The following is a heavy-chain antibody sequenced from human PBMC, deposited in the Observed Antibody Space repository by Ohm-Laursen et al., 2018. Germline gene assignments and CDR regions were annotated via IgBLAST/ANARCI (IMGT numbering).Heavy chain of an antibody. CDR1: GFTFDDYA. J-gene: IGHJ6*02. CDR2: ISWNSGSI. V-gene: IGHV3-9*01. D-gene: IGHD4-11*01. CDR3: ARDDSKRLYYNYGLDV. Sequence: SLRLSCAASGFTFDDYAMHWVRQAPGKGLEWVSGISWNSGSIGYADSVKGRFTTSRDQSKNTMFLQMSNLSFDDTAIYYCARDDSKRLYYNYGLDVWGQGTTVTVSS.